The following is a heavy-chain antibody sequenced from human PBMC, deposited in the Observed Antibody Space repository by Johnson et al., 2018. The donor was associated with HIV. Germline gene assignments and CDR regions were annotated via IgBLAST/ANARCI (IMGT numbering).Heavy chain of an antibody. Sequence: VQLVESGGGLVQPGGSLRLSCAASTFTVSSNYMTWVRQAPGKGLEWVSVISSGGSTWYADSVTGRFTISRDNSKNTLYLQMNSLRDEDTAVYYCAGACRDGSTCDAFDIWGQGPMVTVSS. CDR3: AGACRDGSTCDAFDI. D-gene: IGHD5-24*01. J-gene: IGHJ3*02. CDR1: TFTVSSNY. V-gene: IGHV3-66*01. CDR2: ISSGGST.